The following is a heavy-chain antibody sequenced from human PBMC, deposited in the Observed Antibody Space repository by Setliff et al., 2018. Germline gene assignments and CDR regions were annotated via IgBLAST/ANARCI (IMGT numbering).Heavy chain of an antibody. CDR2: ISGSSHII. Sequence: GGSLRLSCAASGFTFSGYSMNWVRQAPGKGLEWVSFISGSSHIISYAGSVKGRFTISRDNSKNTLYLQMNSLRAEDTAVYYCAKDRGSGSYYFDYWGQGTPVTVSS. CDR1: GFTFSGYS. D-gene: IGHD1-26*01. V-gene: IGHV3-48*01. CDR3: AKDRGSGSYYFDY. J-gene: IGHJ4*02.